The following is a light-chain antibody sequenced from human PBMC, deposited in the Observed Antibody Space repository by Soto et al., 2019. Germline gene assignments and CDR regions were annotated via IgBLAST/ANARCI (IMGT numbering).Light chain of an antibody. V-gene: IGLV1-40*01. CDR1: SSNIGAGYD. CDR3: QSYDDSLNAFV. CDR2: GNT. Sequence: QAVVTQPPSVSGAPGQRVTIPCTGSSSNIGAGYDVNWYQQLPGTAPKVLIYGNTNRPSGVPDRFSAFKSGTSASLAITGLQADDESFYYCQSYDDSLNAFVFGGGTKLTVL. J-gene: IGLJ2*01.